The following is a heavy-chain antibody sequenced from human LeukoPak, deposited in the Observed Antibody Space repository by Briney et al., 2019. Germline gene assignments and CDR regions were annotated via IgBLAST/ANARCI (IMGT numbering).Heavy chain of an antibody. J-gene: IGHJ4*02. D-gene: IGHD3-3*01. V-gene: IGHV3-23*01. CDR2: ISGSGGST. CDR3: TAVGGYDFWSGYIDY. CDR1: GFTFSSYA. Sequence: PGGSLRLSCAASGFTFSSYAMSWVHQAPGKGLEWVSAISGSGGSTYYADSVKGRFTISRDNSKNTLYLQMNSLRAEDTAVYYCTAVGGYDFWSGYIDYWGQGTLVTVSS.